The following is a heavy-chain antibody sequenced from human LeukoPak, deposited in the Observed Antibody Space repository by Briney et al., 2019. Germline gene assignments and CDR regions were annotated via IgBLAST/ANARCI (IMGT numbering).Heavy chain of an antibody. CDR3: ARHGTSGTNLNWFDP. CDR2: IYYSGST. Sequence: SETLSLTCTVSGGSISSFYWSWIRQPPGRGLEWIGYIYYSGSTNYNPSLKSRVTISVDTSKNQFSLKLSSVTAADTAVYYCARHGTSGTNLNWFDPWGQGTLVTVSS. J-gene: IGHJ5*02. D-gene: IGHD1-1*01. V-gene: IGHV4-59*01. CDR1: GGSISSFY.